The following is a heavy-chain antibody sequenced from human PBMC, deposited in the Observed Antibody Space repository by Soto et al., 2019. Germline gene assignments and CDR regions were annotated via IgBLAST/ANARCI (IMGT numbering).Heavy chain of an antibody. CDR3: AAGYYYYYGMDV. J-gene: IGHJ6*02. CDR1: GDTFTSYG. Sequence: ASVKVSCKASGDTFTSYGISCVRQAPGQGLEWMGWISAYNGNTNYAQKLQGRVTMTTDTSTSTAYMELRSLRSDDTAVYYCAAGYYYYYGMDVWGQGTTVTVSS. V-gene: IGHV1-18*04. CDR2: ISAYNGNT.